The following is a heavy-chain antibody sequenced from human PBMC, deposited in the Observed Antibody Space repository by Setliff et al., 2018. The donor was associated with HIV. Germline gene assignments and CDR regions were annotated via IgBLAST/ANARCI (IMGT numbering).Heavy chain of an antibody. CDR2: IIRIFGST. J-gene: IGHJ2*01. CDR1: GGTFRNYA. CDR3: ARDDHYYDLGSILSDWYFDL. D-gene: IGHD3-10*01. V-gene: IGHV1-69*13. Sequence: EASVKVSCKASGGTFRNYAISWVRQAPGQGLEWMGGIIRIFGSTKYAQKFLDRVTITADESTNTVEMELSSLTSEDTAVYYCARDDHYYDLGSILSDWYFDLWGRGTLVTVSS.